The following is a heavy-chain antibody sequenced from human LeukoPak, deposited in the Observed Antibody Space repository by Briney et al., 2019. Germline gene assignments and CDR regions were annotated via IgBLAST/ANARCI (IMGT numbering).Heavy chain of an antibody. CDR3: ATIGTGDYRDDS. CDR2: IYAGDTV. CDR1: GFSVSNNY. D-gene: IGHD3/OR15-3a*01. Sequence: GGSLRLSCVVSGFSVSNNYVSWVRQAPGKGLEWVSVIYAGDTVKYADSVKGRFTISRDNSKNTVYLQMNSLRAEDTALYYCATIGTGDYRDDSWGQGTLVTVSS. V-gene: IGHV3-66*01. J-gene: IGHJ5*01.